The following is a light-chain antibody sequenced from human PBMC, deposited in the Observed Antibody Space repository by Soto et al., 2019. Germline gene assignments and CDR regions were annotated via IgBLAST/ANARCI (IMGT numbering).Light chain of an antibody. Sequence: EIVLTQSPGTLSLSPGERATLSCRASQSVSSTYLAWYQQKPVQAPRLLIYGASNRATGIPDRFSGSGSGTDFTLTISRLEPEDFAVYYCQQYGTSYTFGQGTKLQIK. CDR1: QSVSSTY. CDR3: QQYGTSYT. V-gene: IGKV3-20*01. J-gene: IGKJ2*01. CDR2: GAS.